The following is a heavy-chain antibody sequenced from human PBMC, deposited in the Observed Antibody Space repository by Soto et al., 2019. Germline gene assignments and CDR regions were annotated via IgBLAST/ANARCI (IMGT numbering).Heavy chain of an antibody. D-gene: IGHD3-3*01. V-gene: IGHV1-46*01. CDR2: INPSGGST. Sequence: ASVKVSCKASGYTFTSYHMHWVRQAPGQGLEWMGIINPSGGSTSYAQKFQGRVTMTRDTSTSTVYMELSSLRSEDTAVYYCARQFLEWLPYYYYGVDVWGQGTTVTVSS. J-gene: IGHJ6*02. CDR1: GYTFTSYH. CDR3: ARQFLEWLPYYYYGVDV.